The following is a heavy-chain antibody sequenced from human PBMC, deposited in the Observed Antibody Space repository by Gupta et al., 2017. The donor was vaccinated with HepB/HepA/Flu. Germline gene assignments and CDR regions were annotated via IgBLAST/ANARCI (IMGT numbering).Heavy chain of an antibody. V-gene: IGHV3-21*01. CDR1: GFTFSSYS. D-gene: IGHD5-18*01. Sequence: EVQLVASGVGLVKPGGSLRLCCAASGFTFSSYSMNWVRQAPGKGLEWVSSISSSTSYIYYAESVKGRFTISRDKAKNSLYLQMNSLRAEETAVYYCARDLRGYSSDFDYWGQGTLVTVSS. J-gene: IGHJ4*02. CDR2: ISSSTSYI. CDR3: ARDLRGYSSDFDY.